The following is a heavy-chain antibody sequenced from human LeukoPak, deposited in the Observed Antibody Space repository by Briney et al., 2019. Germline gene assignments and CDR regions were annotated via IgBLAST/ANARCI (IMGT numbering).Heavy chain of an antibody. Sequence: GGSLRLSCAASGFTFSSYWVTWVRQAPGKGLEWVANIFEDGSEKNYVDSVRGRFTISRDNAKNSLYLQMDSLRDEDTAMYYCARDVSPSTRGGDCSGGTCYYDAFDLWGQGTMVTVSS. CDR1: GFTFSSYW. CDR2: IFEDGSEK. D-gene: IGHD2-15*01. V-gene: IGHV3-7*01. J-gene: IGHJ3*01. CDR3: ARDVSPSTRGGDCSGGTCYYDAFDL.